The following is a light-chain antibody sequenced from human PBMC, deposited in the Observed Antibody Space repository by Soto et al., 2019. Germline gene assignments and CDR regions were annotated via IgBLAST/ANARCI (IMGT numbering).Light chain of an antibody. Sequence: QSVLTQPASVSGSPGQSITISCSGTNSDVGAYDYVSWYQQYPGKAPKLMIYAVTNRPSGVSNRFSGSKSGNTASLTISGLQAEDEADYYGSSHTRDSTWVFGGGTQLTVL. J-gene: IGLJ3*02. V-gene: IGLV2-14*01. CDR3: SSHTRDSTWV. CDR2: AVT. CDR1: NSDVGAYDY.